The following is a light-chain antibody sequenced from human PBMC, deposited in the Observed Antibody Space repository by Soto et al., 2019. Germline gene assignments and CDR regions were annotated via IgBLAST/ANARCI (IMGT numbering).Light chain of an antibody. CDR2: AAS. V-gene: IGKV3-15*01. Sequence: EIVLTQSPGTLSLSPGERATLSCRASQSVSSSYLAWYQQKPGQAPRLLIYAASTRATGIPARFSGSGSGTEFTLTISSLQSEDFAVYYCQQYHIWYTFGQGTRLEIK. CDR3: QQYHIWYT. CDR1: QSVSSSY. J-gene: IGKJ5*01.